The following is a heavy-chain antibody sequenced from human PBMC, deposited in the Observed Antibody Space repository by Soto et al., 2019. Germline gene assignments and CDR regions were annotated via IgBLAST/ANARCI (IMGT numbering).Heavy chain of an antibody. CDR1: TFSMYS. V-gene: IGHV3-21*01. CDR2: ISSGAAYI. D-gene: IGHD1-26*01. CDR3: TRDEGGSYDSWFHP. J-gene: IGHJ5*02. Sequence: GGSLRLSCNFTFSMYSMNWVRQAPGKGLEWVASISSGAAYIKYADSVQGRFTISRDNAENSVSLQMSSLRVEDTAVYFCTRDEGGSYDSWFHPWGQGTQVTVSS.